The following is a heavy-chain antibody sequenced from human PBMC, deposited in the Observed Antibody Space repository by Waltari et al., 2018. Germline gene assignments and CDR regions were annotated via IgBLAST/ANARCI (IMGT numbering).Heavy chain of an antibody. V-gene: IGHV1-69*05. CDR1: RGTFSSSA. J-gene: IGHJ3*02. Sequence: QLQLVQSGAEVKKPGSSVTVSCTASRGTFSSSAISWVRQAPGHGLEWMGGIIPIFGTANYAQKFQGRVTITTDESTSTAYMELSSLRSEDTAAYYCARNWNYDAFDIWGQGTMVTVSS. CDR3: ARNWNYDAFDI. CDR2: IIPIFGTA. D-gene: IGHD1-7*01.